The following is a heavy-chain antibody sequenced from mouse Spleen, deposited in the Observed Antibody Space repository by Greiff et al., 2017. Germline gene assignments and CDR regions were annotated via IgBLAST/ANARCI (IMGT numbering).Heavy chain of an antibody. CDR3: TRDWEGYAMDY. J-gene: IGHJ4*01. CDR2: INPSNGGT. Sequence: VQLQQSGAELVKPGASVKLSCKASGYTFTSYYMYWVKQRPGQGLEWIGEINPSNGGTNFNEKFKSKATLTVDKSSSTAYMQLSSLTSEDSAVYYCTRDWEGYAMDYWGQGTSVTVSS. CDR1: GYTFTSYY. D-gene: IGHD4-1*01. V-gene: IGHV1S81*02.